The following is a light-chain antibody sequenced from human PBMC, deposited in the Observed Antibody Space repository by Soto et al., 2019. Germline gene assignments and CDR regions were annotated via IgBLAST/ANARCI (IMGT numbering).Light chain of an antibody. Sequence: EIVMTQSPATLSVSPGERATLSCRASQSVSNNLAWYQQKPGQAPRLLIYGASTRATGIPGRFSGSGSGTEFTLPITSLQSADYAVYYCQQYNYCPFWTFGQGTKVEIK. J-gene: IGKJ1*01. CDR3: QQYNYCPFWT. CDR2: GAS. V-gene: IGKV3-15*01. CDR1: QSVSNN.